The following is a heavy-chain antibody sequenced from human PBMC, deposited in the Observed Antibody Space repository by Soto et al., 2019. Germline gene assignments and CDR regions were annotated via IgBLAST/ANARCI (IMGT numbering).Heavy chain of an antibody. CDR3: ARAGYSGYAVYFDY. V-gene: IGHV1-69*13. CDR2: IIPIFGTA. J-gene: IGHJ4*02. CDR1: GGTFSSYA. D-gene: IGHD5-12*01. Sequence: ASVKVSCKASGGTFSSYAISWVRQAPGQGLEWMGGIIPIFGTANYAQKFQGRVTITADESTSTAYMELSSLRSEDTAVYYCARAGYSGYAVYFDYWSQGTLVTVSS.